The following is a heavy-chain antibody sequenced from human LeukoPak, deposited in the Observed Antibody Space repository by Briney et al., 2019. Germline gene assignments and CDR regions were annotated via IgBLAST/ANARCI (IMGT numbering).Heavy chain of an antibody. J-gene: IGHJ6*03. D-gene: IGHD3-10*01. CDR2: ISAYNGNT. CDR3: ARDSVVRGVITVYYYYMDV. CDR1: GYTFTSYG. V-gene: IGHV1-18*01. Sequence: GASVKVSCKASGYTFTSYGISWVRQAPGQGLEWMGWISAYNGNTNYAQKLQGRVTMTTDTSTSTAYMELRSLRSDDTAVYYCARDSVVRGVITVYYYYMDVWGKGTTVTVSS.